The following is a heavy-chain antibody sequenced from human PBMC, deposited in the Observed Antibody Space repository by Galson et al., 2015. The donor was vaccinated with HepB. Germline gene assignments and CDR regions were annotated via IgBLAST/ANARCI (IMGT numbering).Heavy chain of an antibody. CDR3: ARPLVGLSGRYFFDY. J-gene: IGHJ4*02. CDR1: GYTFTTYA. D-gene: IGHD1-26*01. Sequence: SVKVSCKASGYTFTTYAMNWVRQAPGQGLEWLGWINTDTGNPTYAQGFAGRFVFSLDTSVSTAYLQISSLEADDTAVYYCARPLVGLSGRYFFDYWGRGTLVTVSS. V-gene: IGHV7-4-1*02. CDR2: INTDTGNP.